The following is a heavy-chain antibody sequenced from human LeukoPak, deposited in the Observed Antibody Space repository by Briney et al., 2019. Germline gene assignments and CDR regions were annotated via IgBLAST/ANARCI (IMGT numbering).Heavy chain of an antibody. CDR2: IGGSGGST. D-gene: IGHD3-10*01. CDR1: GFTFSSYA. J-gene: IGHJ3*02. V-gene: IGHV3-23*01. CDR3: AKAGHVLLWFGESLFGAFDI. Sequence: PGGSLRLSCAASGFTFSSYAMSWVRQAPGKGLEWVSAIGGSGGSTYYADSVKGRFTISRDNSKNTLSLQMNSLRAEDTAVYHCAKAGHVLLWFGESLFGAFDIWGQGTMVTVSS.